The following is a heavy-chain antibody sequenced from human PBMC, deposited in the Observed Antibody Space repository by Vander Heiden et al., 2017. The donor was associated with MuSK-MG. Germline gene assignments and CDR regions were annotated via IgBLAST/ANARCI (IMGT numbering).Heavy chain of an antibody. V-gene: IGHV3-23*01. CDR2: VSGSGGTT. J-gene: IGHJ4*02. D-gene: IGHD6-13*01. CDR1: GLPFSSYA. CDR3: ARDGGYSSSWYYFDY. Sequence: EVQLLESGGGFVHPGGSLTLSCAAAGLPFSSYAMSWVRQAPGKGLEWISGVSGSGGTTYYPDSVKGRFSISRDNSQNTLYLQISSLRAEDTAFYYCARDGGYSSSWYYFDYWGQGALVTVST.